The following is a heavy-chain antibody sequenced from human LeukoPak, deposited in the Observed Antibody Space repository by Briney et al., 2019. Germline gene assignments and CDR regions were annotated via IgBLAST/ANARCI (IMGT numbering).Heavy chain of an antibody. CDR1: GFTFSDYY. Sequence: GGSLRLSCAASGFTFSDYYMSWIRQAPGKGLEWLSYISSSISYTNYADSVKGRFTISRDNAKNSLYLQMNSLRAEDTAVYYWARAVAGDYFDYWGQGTLVTVSS. V-gene: IGHV3-11*06. CDR3: ARAVAGDYFDY. D-gene: IGHD6-19*01. J-gene: IGHJ4*02. CDR2: ISSSISYT.